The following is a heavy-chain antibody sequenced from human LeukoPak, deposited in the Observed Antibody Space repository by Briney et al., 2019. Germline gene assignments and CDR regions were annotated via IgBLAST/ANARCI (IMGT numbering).Heavy chain of an antibody. Sequence: SETLSLTCTVSGGSISNYYWSWIRQPPGKGLEWIGYIYYSGTTNYNPSLKSRVTITVDTSKNQFSLKLNSVTAADTAVYYCARGVYIAAAQYGYWGQGTLVTVSS. CDR3: ARGVYIAAAQYGY. V-gene: IGHV4-59*01. J-gene: IGHJ4*02. D-gene: IGHD6-13*01. CDR1: GGSISNYY. CDR2: IYYSGTT.